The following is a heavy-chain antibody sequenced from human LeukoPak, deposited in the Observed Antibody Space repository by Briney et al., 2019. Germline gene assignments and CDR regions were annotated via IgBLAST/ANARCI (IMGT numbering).Heavy chain of an antibody. D-gene: IGHD1-26*01. J-gene: IGHJ4*02. V-gene: IGHV1-2*02. CDR3: ARDGESSGSDDFDF. CDR2: INPNSGDT. Sequence: ASVKVSCKASGYTSSDYYMHWVRQARRQGLEWMGWINPNSGDTKYAQKFQGRVTMTRDTSISTAYVELSRLQSDDTAVYYCARDGESSGSDDFDFWGQGTLVTVSS. CDR1: GYTSSDYY.